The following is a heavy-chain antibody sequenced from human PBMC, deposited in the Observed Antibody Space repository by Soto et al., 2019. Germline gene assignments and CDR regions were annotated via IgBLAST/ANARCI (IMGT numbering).Heavy chain of an antibody. CDR3: ARAIAVTTPWFDP. J-gene: IGHJ5*02. D-gene: IGHD4-17*01. CDR2: TDYSGST. V-gene: IGHV4-31*02. CDR1: GGSISSGDYY. Sequence: KPSETLSLTCAVSGGSISSGDYYWSWIRQQPGKDLEWIGFTDYSGSTYYNPSLRSRVTISVDTSKNQFSLSLNSVTAADSAVYYCARAIAVTTPWFDPWGQGTLVTVSS.